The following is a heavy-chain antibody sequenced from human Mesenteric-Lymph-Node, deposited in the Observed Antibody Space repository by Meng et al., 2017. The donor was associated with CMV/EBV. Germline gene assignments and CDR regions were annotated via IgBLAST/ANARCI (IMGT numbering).Heavy chain of an antibody. V-gene: IGHV2-5*02. CDR3: AHRRRYYGSGSLDWFDP. CDR2: IYWDDDK. CDR1: FSLSTSGVG. J-gene: IGHJ5*02. Sequence: FSLSTSGVGVGWIRPPPGKALEWLALIYWDDDKRYSPSLKSRLTITKDTSKNQVVLTMTNMDPVDTATYYCAHRRRYYGSGSLDWFDPWGQGTLVTVSS. D-gene: IGHD3-10*01.